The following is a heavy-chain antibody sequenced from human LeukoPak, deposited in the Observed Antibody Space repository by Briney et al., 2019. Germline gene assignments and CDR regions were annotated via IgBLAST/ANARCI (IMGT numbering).Heavy chain of an antibody. V-gene: IGHV1-2*02. J-gene: IGHJ4*02. CDR1: GYTFTGYY. Sequence: ASVKVSCKASGYTFTGYYMHWVRQAPGQGLEWMGWINPNSGGTNYAQKFQGRVTMTRDTSISTVNMDLSSLRSEDTAVYYCARGASSGWFSSGWDYWGQGTLVTVSS. D-gene: IGHD6-19*01. CDR2: INPNSGGT. CDR3: ARGASSGWFSSGWDY.